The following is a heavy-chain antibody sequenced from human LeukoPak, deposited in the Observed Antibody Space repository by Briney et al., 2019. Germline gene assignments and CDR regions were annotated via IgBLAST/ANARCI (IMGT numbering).Heavy chain of an antibody. CDR1: GYTFTGYY. CDR3: AKDGYVVVPAAIGDYYYYYMDV. Sequence: GASVKVSCKASGYTFTGYYMHWVRQAPGQGLEWMRRINPNSGGTNYAQKFQGRVTMTRDTSISTAYMELSRLRSDDTAVYYCAKDGYVVVPAAIGDYYYYYMDVWGKGTTVTVSS. CDR2: INPNSGGT. V-gene: IGHV1-2*06. J-gene: IGHJ6*03. D-gene: IGHD2-2*01.